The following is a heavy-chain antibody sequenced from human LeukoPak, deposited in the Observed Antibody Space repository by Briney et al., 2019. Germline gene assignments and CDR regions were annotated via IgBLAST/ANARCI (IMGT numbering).Heavy chain of an antibody. CDR1: GYTFTSYG. Sequence: GASVKVSCKASGYTFTSYGISWVRQAPGQGLEWMGWISAYNGNTNYAQKLQGRVTVTTDTSTSTAYMELRSLRSDDTAVYYCARCGRYSGYYYGVAFDTWGQGTMVTVSS. CDR2: ISAYNGNT. J-gene: IGHJ3*02. D-gene: IGHD3-22*01. CDR3: ARCGRYSGYYYGVAFDT. V-gene: IGHV1-18*01.